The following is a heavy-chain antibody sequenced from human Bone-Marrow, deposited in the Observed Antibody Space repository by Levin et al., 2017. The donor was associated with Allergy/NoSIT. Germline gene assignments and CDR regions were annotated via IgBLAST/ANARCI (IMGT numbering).Heavy chain of an antibody. J-gene: IGHJ4*02. Sequence: PGGSLRLSCQGYGYNFTTYWIGWVRQMPGKGLEWMGIIYPGDSDTRYSPSFQGQVTFSADKSISTAYLQCGSRNASDTAMYYCASHGYYYDPTGQSDFWGQGTLVSVSS. V-gene: IGHV5-51*01. CDR1: GYNFTTYW. CDR2: IYPGDSDT. CDR3: ASHGYYYDPTGQSDF. D-gene: IGHD3-22*01.